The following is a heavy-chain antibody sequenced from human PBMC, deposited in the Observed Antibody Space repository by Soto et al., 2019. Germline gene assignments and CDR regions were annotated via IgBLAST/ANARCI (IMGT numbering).Heavy chain of an antibody. CDR1: VGSISSGGYY. D-gene: IGHD6-19*01. V-gene: IGHV4-31*02. Sequence: TLSLTCTVSVGSISSGGYYWNWIRQHPGKGLEWIGYTYYSENTYYNPSLNSRITISADTSKNQFSLKLSSVTAADTAVYYCARLSSSGWPIDSWGQGTLVTVS. J-gene: IGHJ4*02. CDR2: TYYSENT. CDR3: ARLSSSGWPIDS.